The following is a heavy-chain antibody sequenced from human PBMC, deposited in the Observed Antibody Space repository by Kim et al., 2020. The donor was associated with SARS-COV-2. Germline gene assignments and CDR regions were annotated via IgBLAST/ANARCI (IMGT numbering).Heavy chain of an antibody. J-gene: IGHJ6*02. CDR3: ARVSYDYVWGSYRDYYYYYGMDV. CDR1: GFTFSDYY. CDR2: ISSSSSYT. D-gene: IGHD3-16*02. Sequence: GSLRLSCAASGFTFSDYYMSWIRQAPGKGLEWVSYISSSSSYTNYADSVKGRFTISRDNAKNSLYLQMNSLRAEDTAVYYCARVSYDYVWGSYRDYYYYYGMDVWGQGTTVTVSS. V-gene: IGHV3-11*05.